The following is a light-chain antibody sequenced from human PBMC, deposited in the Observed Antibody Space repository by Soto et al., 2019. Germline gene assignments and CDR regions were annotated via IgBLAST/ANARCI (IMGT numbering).Light chain of an antibody. CDR1: SSDVGGYDY. V-gene: IGLV2-14*01. CDR2: EVS. J-gene: IGLJ2*01. Sequence: QSALTQPASVSGSPGQSITISCTGTSSDVGGYDYVSWYQQYPDKAPKLMIFEVSNRPSGVSNRFSGSKSGNTASLTISGLQTEDEADYYCSAYAGSSVLFGGGTQLTVL. CDR3: SAYAGSSVL.